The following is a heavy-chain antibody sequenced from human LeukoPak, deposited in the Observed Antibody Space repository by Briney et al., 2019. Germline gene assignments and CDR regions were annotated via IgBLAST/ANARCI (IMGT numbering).Heavy chain of an antibody. J-gene: IGHJ4*02. CDR2: IYSGGST. Sequence: GGSLRLSCAASGFTVSSNYMSWVRRAPGKGLEGVSVIYSGGSTYYADSVKGRFTISRDKSKNTLYLQMNSLRAEDTAVYYCAKERGIAAAYFDYWGQGTLVTVSS. CDR3: AKERGIAAAYFDY. D-gene: IGHD6-13*01. CDR1: GFTVSSNY. V-gene: IGHV3-53*01.